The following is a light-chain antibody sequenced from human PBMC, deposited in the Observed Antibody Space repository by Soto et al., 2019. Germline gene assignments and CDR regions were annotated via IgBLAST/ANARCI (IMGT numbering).Light chain of an antibody. Sequence: NFMLTQPHSVSDSPGKTVSISCTRSSGSIGNNYVQWFQQRPGSAPITLIYKDDQRPSGVPDRFSGSIDDSSNSASLTISGLKTEDEAEYFCQSYYSNNVIFGGGTKLTVL. CDR3: QSYYSNNVI. V-gene: IGLV6-57*04. CDR1: SGSIGNNY. J-gene: IGLJ2*01. CDR2: KDD.